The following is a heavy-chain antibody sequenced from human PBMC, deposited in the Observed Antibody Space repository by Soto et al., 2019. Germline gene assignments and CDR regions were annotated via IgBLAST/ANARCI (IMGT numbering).Heavy chain of an antibody. V-gene: IGHV3-21*01. CDR2: ISSSSSYI. CDR1: GFTFSSYS. J-gene: IGHJ4*02. CDR3: ARVLKSSYSSSWYAAGIDY. D-gene: IGHD6-13*01. Sequence: GGSLRLSCAASGFTFSSYSMNWVRQAPGKGLEWVSSISSSSSYIYYADSVKGRFTISRDNAKNSLYLQMNSLRAEDTAVYDCARVLKSSYSSSWYAAGIDYWGQGTLVTVSS.